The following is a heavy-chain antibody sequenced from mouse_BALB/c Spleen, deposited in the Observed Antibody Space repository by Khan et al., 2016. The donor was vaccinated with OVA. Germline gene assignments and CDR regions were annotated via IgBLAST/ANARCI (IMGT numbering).Heavy chain of an antibody. CDR3: MRYDGYYWYFDV. V-gene: IGHV11-2*02. CDR2: INSDGSAI. D-gene: IGHD2-3*01. J-gene: IGHJ1*01. Sequence: EVQLLATGGGLVQPGGSRGLSCEGSGFTFSGFWMSWVRQTPGKTLEWIGDINSDGSAINYAPSIKDRFTIFRDNDKSTLYLQMSNVRSEDTATYFCMRYDGYYWYFDVWGAGTTVTVSS. CDR1: GFTFSGFW.